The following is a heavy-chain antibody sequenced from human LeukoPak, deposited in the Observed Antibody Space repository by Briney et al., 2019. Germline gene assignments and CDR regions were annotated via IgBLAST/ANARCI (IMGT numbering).Heavy chain of an antibody. CDR1: GFTFSNYG. J-gene: IGHJ3*02. V-gene: IGHV3-30*02. D-gene: IGHD5-18*01. Sequence: GGSLRLSCTAGGFTFSNYGMHWVRQAPGKGLEWVSFIRNDANNKYYADSVKGRFTISRDNSKNTLYLQMNSLRAEDTALYYCAKDSGYSYGYNAFDIWGQGTMVTVSS. CDR2: IRNDANNK. CDR3: AKDSGYSYGYNAFDI.